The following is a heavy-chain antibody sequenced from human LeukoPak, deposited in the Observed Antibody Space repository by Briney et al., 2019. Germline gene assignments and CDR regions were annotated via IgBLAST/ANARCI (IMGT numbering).Heavy chain of an antibody. J-gene: IGHJ4*02. Sequence: SETLSLTCTVSGASISGTDYYWTWTRHHPGEGLEWLGFIHFSGTIYYNPSLSSRLIISADTSKNQMSLKLSPVTAADTGVYYCAAGGDTAKGGKYWGQGTQVTVSS. V-gene: IGHV4-31*03. CDR2: IHFSGTI. CDR3: AAGGDTAKGGKY. CDR1: GASISGTDYY. D-gene: IGHD5-18*01.